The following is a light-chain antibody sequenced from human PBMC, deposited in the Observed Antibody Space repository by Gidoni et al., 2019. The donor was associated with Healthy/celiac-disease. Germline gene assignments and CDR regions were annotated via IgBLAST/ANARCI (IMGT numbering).Light chain of an antibody. CDR1: SSDVGGYNY. CDR2: DVS. V-gene: IGLV2-14*03. CDR3: SSYTSSSRWV. J-gene: IGLJ3*02. Sequence: QSALTQPASVSGSPGQSITISCTGTSSDVGGYNYVSWYQQPPGKAPKLMIYDVSNRPSGVSNRFSGSKSGNTASLTISGLQAEDEADYYCSSYTSSSRWVFGGGTKLTVL.